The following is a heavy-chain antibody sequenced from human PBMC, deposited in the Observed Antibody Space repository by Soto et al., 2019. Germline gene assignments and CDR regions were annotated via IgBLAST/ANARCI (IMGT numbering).Heavy chain of an antibody. CDR3: ARFPRDYDSSGYYLPEDY. D-gene: IGHD3-22*01. Sequence: PSETLSLTCAVSGGSISDNNWLSWFRQPPWKGLEWIGEIFHRGSTRYKSSLKSRVTISVDTSKNQFSLNLSSVTAADTAVYHCARFPRDYDSSGYYLPEDYWGQGTLVTVSS. J-gene: IGHJ4*02. CDR1: GGSISDNNW. CDR2: IFHRGST. V-gene: IGHV4-4*02.